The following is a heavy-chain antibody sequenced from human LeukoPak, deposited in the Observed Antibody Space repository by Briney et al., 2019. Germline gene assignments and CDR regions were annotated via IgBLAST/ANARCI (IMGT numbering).Heavy chain of an antibody. V-gene: IGHV3-53*04. CDR3: ASAAPYSYGYLRFDY. D-gene: IGHD5-18*01. CDR1: GFTVSSNY. CDR2: IYSGGST. J-gene: IGHJ4*02. Sequence: PGGSLRLSCAASGFTVSSNYMSWVRQAPGKGLKWVSVIYSGGSTYYADSVKGRFTISRHNSKNTLYLQMNSLRAEDTAVYYCASAAPYSYGYLRFDYWGQGTLVTVSS.